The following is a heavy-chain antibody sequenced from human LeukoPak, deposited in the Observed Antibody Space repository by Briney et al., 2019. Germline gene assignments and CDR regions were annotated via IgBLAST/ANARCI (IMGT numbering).Heavy chain of an antibody. Sequence: GGSLRLSCAASGFTFSSYAMSWVRQAPGKGLEWVSAISGSGGSTYYADSEKGRFTISRDNSKNTLYLQMNSLRAEDTAVYYCATVAGLERDSDYWGQGTLVTVSS. CDR3: ATVAGLERDSDY. V-gene: IGHV3-23*01. J-gene: IGHJ4*02. CDR1: GFTFSSYA. CDR2: ISGSGGST. D-gene: IGHD1-1*01.